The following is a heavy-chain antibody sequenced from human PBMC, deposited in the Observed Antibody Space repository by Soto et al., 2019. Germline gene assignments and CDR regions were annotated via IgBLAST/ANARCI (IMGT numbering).Heavy chain of an antibody. V-gene: IGHV1-2*02. CDR2: INPNSGGT. CDR1: GYTFTGYY. CDR3: ARERGGLQYYFDY. J-gene: IGHJ4*02. D-gene: IGHD3-10*01. Sequence: SVKVSCKASGYTFTGYYMHWVRQAPGQGLEWMGWINPNSGGTNYAQKFQGRVTMTRDTSISTAYMELSRLRSDDTAVYYCARERGGLQYYFDYWGQGTLVTVSS.